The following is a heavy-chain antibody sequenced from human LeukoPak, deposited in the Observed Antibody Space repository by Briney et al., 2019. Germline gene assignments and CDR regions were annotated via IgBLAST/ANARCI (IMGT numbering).Heavy chain of an antibody. D-gene: IGHD6-6*01. J-gene: IGHJ4*02. V-gene: IGHV3-21*01. CDR2: ISSSSSYI. Sequence: GGSLRLSCAPSGFTFRSYSMNWVRQAPGKGLEWVSSISSSSSYIYYADSVKGRFTISRDNAKNSLYLQMNSLRAEDTAVYYCARDPYSSSSDFDYWGQGTLVTVSS. CDR3: ARDPYSSSSDFDY. CDR1: GFTFRSYS.